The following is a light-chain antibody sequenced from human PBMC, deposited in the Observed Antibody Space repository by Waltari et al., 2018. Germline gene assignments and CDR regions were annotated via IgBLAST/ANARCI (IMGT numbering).Light chain of an antibody. J-gene: IGLJ3*02. Sequence: SYELTQPPSVSVSPGQTARITCSGAALPKQYAHWYPQRPGQAPVRGIYRDRERPSGNPERFSGSRSGTTVTLTISGVQAEDEADYYCQSADRSGYYQEVFGGGTKLTVL. V-gene: IGLV3-25*03. CDR3: QSADRSGYYQEV. CDR2: RDR. CDR1: ALPKQY.